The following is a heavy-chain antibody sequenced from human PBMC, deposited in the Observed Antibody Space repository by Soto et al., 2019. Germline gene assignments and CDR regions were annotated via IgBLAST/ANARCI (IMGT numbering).Heavy chain of an antibody. D-gene: IGHD2-2*01. Sequence: GESLKISCKGSGYSFTGYWISWVRQMPGKGQEWMGRIDPSDSYTNYSPSFQGHVTISADKSISTAYLQWSSLKASDTAMYYCAREGYCSSTSCYGWFDPWGQGTLVTVSS. V-gene: IGHV5-10-1*01. CDR1: GYSFTGYW. CDR3: AREGYCSSTSCYGWFDP. J-gene: IGHJ5*02. CDR2: IDPSDSYT.